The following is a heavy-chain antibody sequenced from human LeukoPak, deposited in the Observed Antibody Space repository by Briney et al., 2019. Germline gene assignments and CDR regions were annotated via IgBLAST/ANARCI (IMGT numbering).Heavy chain of an antibody. CDR3: ARVRYSDSSVLTRKRSYYFDY. D-gene: IGHD3-22*01. J-gene: IGHJ4*02. CDR2: ISTSGST. Sequence: SETLSLTCTVSGGSISSYYWSWIRQPAGKGLESIGHISTSGSTNYNPSLKSRVTMSVDSSKNQFSLKLSSVTAADTAVYYCARVRYSDSSVLTRKRSYYFDYWGQGTLVTVSS. CDR1: GGSISSYY. V-gene: IGHV4-4*07.